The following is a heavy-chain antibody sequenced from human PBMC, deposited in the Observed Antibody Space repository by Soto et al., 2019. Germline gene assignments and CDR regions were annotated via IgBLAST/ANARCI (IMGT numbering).Heavy chain of an antibody. CDR1: GFTVSSNY. CDR2: IYSGGST. V-gene: IGHV3-53*01. Sequence: GGSLRLSCAASGFTVSSNYMSWVRQAPGKGLEWVSVIYSGGSTYYADSEKGRFTISRDNSKNTLYLQMNSLRAEDTAVYYCASGRGSGSYYYYYYMDVWGKGTTVTVSS. J-gene: IGHJ6*03. CDR3: ASGRGSGSYYYYYYMDV. D-gene: IGHD1-26*01.